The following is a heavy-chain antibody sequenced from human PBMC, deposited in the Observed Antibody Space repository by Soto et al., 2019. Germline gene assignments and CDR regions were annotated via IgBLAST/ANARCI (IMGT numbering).Heavy chain of an antibody. V-gene: IGHV7-4-1*02. J-gene: IGHJ3*02. CDR1: GYTFTSYA. CDR2: INTNTGNP. D-gene: IGHD7-27*01. Sequence: ASVKVSCKASGYTFTSYAMNWVRQAPGQGLEWMGWINTNTGNPTYAQGFTGRFVFSLDTSVSTAYLQISSLKAEDTAVYYCARDLLRGWGSEVDRHDAFDIWGQGTMVTVSS. CDR3: ARDLLRGWGSEVDRHDAFDI.